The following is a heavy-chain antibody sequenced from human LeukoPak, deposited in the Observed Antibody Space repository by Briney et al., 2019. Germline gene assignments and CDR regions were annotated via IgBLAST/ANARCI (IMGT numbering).Heavy chain of an antibody. CDR1: GGSFSGYY. D-gene: IGHD2-15*01. Sequence: KPSETLSLTCAVYGGSFSGYYWSWIRQPPGKGLEWIGEINHSGSTNYNPSLKSRVTISVDTSKNQFSLKLSSVTAADTAVYYCATRGYSLFDWLDHWGQGTLVTVSS. CDR2: INHSGST. V-gene: IGHV4-34*01. CDR3: ATRGYSLFDWLDH. J-gene: IGHJ5*02.